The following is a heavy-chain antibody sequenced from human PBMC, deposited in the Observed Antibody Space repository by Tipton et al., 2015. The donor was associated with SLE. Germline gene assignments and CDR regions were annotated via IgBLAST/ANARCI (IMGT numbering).Heavy chain of an antibody. CDR2: IYHSEST. CDR1: AYSISSGYY. CDR3: ARETGDDAFDI. D-gene: IGHD7-27*01. J-gene: IGHJ3*02. Sequence: TLSLTCAVSAYSISSGYYWGWIRQPPGKGLEWIGSIYHSESTYYNPSLKSRVTISVDTSKNQFSLKLTSVTAADTAVYYCARETGDDAFDIWGQGTMVTVFS. V-gene: IGHV4-38-2*02.